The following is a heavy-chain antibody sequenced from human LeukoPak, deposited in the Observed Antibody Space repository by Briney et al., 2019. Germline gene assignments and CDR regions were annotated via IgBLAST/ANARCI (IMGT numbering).Heavy chain of an antibody. J-gene: IGHJ5*02. D-gene: IGHD3-22*01. CDR1: GGSINSGAGGHY. CDR3: ARGIVVINWFDL. CDR2: IYPSGYS. Sequence: SQTLSLTCSVSGGSINSGAGGHYWTWIRQPAGKGLEWIGRIYPSGYSNYNPSLKSRVVMSVDASKNQFSLQLNSVTAADTAVDYCARGIVVINWFDLWGQGALVTVAS. V-gene: IGHV4-61*02.